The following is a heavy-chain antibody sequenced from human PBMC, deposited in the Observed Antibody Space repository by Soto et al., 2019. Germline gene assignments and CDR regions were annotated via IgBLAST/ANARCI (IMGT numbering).Heavy chain of an antibody. J-gene: IGHJ4*02. CDR3: AGGPQDYDLDY. Sequence: EVQLLESGGGLLQPGGSLRLSCAASGFTFRSCAMSWVRQAPGKGLQWVSAISGSGGDTYYADSVKGRFTISRDNSKNMLYLQVNSLRGEDTAVYYCAGGPQDYDLDYWGQGTLVTVSS. CDR2: ISGSGGDT. D-gene: IGHD3-16*01. V-gene: IGHV3-23*01. CDR1: GFTFRSCA.